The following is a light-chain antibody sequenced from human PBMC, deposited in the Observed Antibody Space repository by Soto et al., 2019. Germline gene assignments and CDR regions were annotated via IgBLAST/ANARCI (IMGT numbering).Light chain of an antibody. J-gene: IGLJ2*01. CDR2: GNS. CDR1: SSNIGAGYD. V-gene: IGLV1-40*01. Sequence: QAVVTQPPSVSGAPGQRVTISCTGSSSNIGAGYDVHWYQQLPGTAPKLLIYGNSNRPSGVPDQFSGSKSGTSASLVITGLQADDEADYYCQSYDSSLSGVVFGGGTKLTVL. CDR3: QSYDSSLSGVV.